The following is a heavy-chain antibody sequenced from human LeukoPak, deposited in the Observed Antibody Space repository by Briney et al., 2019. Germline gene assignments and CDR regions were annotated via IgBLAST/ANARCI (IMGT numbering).Heavy chain of an antibody. D-gene: IGHD3-9*01. V-gene: IGHV3-30*19. CDR1: GLSLTTHG. CDR2: ISSDGTNK. Sequence: GKSLRLSCAASGLSLTTHGMHWVRQAPGKGPEWVAVISSDGTNKKYADYVKGRFTISRDNSKNTLYLQLNRLRPEDAGVFYCARDSSVVRYFDWSDYFDYWGQGTLLTVSS. J-gene: IGHJ4*02. CDR3: ARDSSVVRYFDWSDYFDY.